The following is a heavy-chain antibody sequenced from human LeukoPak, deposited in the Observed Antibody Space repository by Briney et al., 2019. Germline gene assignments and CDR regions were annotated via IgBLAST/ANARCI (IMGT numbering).Heavy chain of an antibody. CDR1: GFTVSSNY. CDR2: ITGNGDTV. J-gene: IGHJ4*02. CDR3: ATASRGYVDY. Sequence: GGSLRLSCAASGFTVSSNYMSWVRQAPGKGLEWVSLITGNGDTVQYADSVKGRFTISRDNSKNTLYLQMNNVRAEDTAMYYCATASRGYVDYWGQGTLVTVSS. D-gene: IGHD3-22*01. V-gene: IGHV3-53*01.